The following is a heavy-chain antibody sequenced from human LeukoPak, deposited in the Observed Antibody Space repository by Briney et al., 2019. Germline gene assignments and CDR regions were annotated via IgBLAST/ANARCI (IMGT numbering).Heavy chain of an antibody. CDR1: GFTFSSYA. D-gene: IGHD1-26*01. CDR3: AVGATTDDAFDI. Sequence: PGGSLRLSCAASGFTFSSYAMHWVRQAPGKGLEWVAVISYDRSNKYYADSVKGRFTISRDNSKNTLYLQMNSLRAEDTAVYYCAVGATTDDAFDIWGQGTMVTVSS. J-gene: IGHJ3*02. V-gene: IGHV3-30*01. CDR2: ISYDRSNK.